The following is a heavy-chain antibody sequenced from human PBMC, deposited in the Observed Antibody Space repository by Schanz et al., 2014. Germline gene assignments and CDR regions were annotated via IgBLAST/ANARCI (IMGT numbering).Heavy chain of an antibody. CDR1: GFTVNNYA. Sequence: EVQLVESGGGLVQPGGSLRLSCTVSGFTVNNYAMNWVRQAPGRGLEWVSGITRQGTTYYADFVKGRFSISRALSSNTLYLQMNSLRADDSAIYYCAKDHPSSGWPAFDVWGQGTQVTVSS. CDR2: ITRQGTT. D-gene: IGHD6-19*01. CDR3: AKDHPSSGWPAFDV. V-gene: IGHV3-23*04. J-gene: IGHJ4*02.